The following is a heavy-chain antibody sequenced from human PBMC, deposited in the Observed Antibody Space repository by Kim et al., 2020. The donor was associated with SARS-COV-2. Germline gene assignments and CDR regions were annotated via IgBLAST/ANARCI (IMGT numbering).Heavy chain of an antibody. D-gene: IGHD7-27*01. CDR2: ISYSGST. CDR1: GGSISSSNHY. CDR3: ATRSHTNCHYPCTFDI. Sequence: SETLSLTCTVSGGSISSSNHYWGWIRQPPGKNLEWIGTISYSGSTSYNPSLKNRVTMSVDTSKIQFSLQLNSVIAADTAVYYCATRSHTNCHYPCTFDI. V-gene: IGHV4-39*01. J-gene: IGHJ3*02.